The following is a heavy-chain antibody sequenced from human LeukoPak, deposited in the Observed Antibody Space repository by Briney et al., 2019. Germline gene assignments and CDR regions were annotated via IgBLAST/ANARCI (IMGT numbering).Heavy chain of an antibody. CDR3: ARVRVGASRVGFDY. V-gene: IGHV3-21*04. CDR2: ISSSSSYI. D-gene: IGHD1-26*01. CDR1: GFTFSSYS. Sequence: PGGSLRLSCAASGFTFSSYSMNWVRQAPGKGLEWVSSISSSSSYIYYADSVKGRFTISRDNAKNSLYLQMNGLKTEDTAVYYCARVRVGASRVGFDYWGQGTLVTVSS. J-gene: IGHJ4*02.